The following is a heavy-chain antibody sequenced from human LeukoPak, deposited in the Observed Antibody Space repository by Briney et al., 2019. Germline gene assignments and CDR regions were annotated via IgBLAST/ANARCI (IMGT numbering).Heavy chain of an antibody. CDR1: GFTFSSYS. CDR3: ARSRHYYGSGSYYYYGMDA. V-gene: IGHV3-21*01. D-gene: IGHD3-10*01. J-gene: IGHJ6*04. CDR2: ISSSSSYI. Sequence: GGSLRLSCAASGFTFSSYSMNWVRQAPGKGLEWVSSISSSSSYIYYADSVKGRFTISRDNAKNSLYLQMNSLRAEDTAVYYCARSRHYYGSGSYYYYGMDAWGKGTTVTVSS.